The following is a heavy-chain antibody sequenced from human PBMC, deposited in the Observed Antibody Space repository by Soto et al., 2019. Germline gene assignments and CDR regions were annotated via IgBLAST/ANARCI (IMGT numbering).Heavy chain of an antibody. Sequence: ASVKVSCKASGYTFTSYYMHWERQAPGQGLEWMGIINPSGGSTSYAQKFQGRVTMTRDTSTSTVYMELSSLRSEDTAVYYCARLNVKGGDYYGSGSYSPLRAFAIWGQGTMVTVSS. D-gene: IGHD3-10*01. CDR3: ARLNVKGGDYYGSGSYSPLRAFAI. J-gene: IGHJ3*02. CDR2: INPSGGST. CDR1: GYTFTSYY. V-gene: IGHV1-46*01.